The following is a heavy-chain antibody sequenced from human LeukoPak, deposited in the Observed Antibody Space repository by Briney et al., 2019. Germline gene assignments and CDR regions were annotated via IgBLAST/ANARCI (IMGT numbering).Heavy chain of an antibody. D-gene: IGHD3-9*01. CDR3: AGTYYDILTGHYNLYYFDY. CDR1: GYTFTGYY. J-gene: IGHJ4*02. Sequence: ASVKVSCKASGYTFTGYYMHWVRQAPGQGLEWMGWINPNSGGTNYAQKFQGRVTMTRDTSISTAYMELSRLRSDDTAVYYCAGTYYDILTGHYNLYYFDYWGQGTLVTVSS. CDR2: INPNSGGT. V-gene: IGHV1-2*02.